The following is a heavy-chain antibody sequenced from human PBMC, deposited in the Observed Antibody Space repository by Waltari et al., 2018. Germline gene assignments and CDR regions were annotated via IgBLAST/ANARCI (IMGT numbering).Heavy chain of an antibody. V-gene: IGHV4-34*01. CDR2: INHSGST. Sequence: QVQLQQWGAGLLKPSETLSLTCAVYGGSFSGYYWSWIRQPPGKGLEWIGEINHSGSTNSNPSLKSRVTISVDTSKNQFSLKRSSVTAADTAVYYCARRVRVRNIVVVPAARGAFDIWGQGTMVTVSS. CDR1: GGSFSGYY. D-gene: IGHD2-2*01. J-gene: IGHJ3*02. CDR3: ARRVRVRNIVVVPAARGAFDI.